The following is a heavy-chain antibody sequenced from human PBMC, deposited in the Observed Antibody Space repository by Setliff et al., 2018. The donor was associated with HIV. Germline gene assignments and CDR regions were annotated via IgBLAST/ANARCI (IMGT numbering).Heavy chain of an antibody. V-gene: IGHV4-34*01. CDR2: INHSGST. Sequence: SETLSLTCAVYGGSFSGYYGSWIRQPPGKGLEWIGEINHSGSTNYNPSLKSRVTISVDTSKNQFSLKLSSVTAADTAVYYCARVHAKPKRTLALVVRGSRIDPWGQGTLVTVSS. CDR1: GGSFSGYY. CDR3: ARVHAKPKRTLALVVRGSRIDP. J-gene: IGHJ5*02. D-gene: IGHD6-6*01.